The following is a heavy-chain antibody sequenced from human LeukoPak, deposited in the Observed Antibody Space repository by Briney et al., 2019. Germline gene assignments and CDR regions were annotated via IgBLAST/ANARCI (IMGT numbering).Heavy chain of an antibody. CDR3: ARHSGTGFDP. V-gene: IGHV4-59*08. J-gene: IGHJ5*02. Sequence: KSSETLSLTCTVSGGSISSYYWSWIRQPPGKGLEWIGYIYYSGSTNYNPSLKSRVTISVDTSRNQLSLRLSSVTAADTAVYYCARHSGTGFDPWGQGTLVTVSS. CDR2: IYYSGST. D-gene: IGHD1-1*01. CDR1: GGSISSYY.